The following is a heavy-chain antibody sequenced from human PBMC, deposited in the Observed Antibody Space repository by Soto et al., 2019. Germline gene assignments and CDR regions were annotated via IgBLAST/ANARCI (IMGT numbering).Heavy chain of an antibody. CDR1: GFIFSSYW. V-gene: IGHV3-7*03. CDR2: IKQDGSEK. CDR3: TRDLNGDWNYGES. D-gene: IGHD1-7*01. Sequence: GGSLRLSCAASGFIFSSYWMSWVRQAPGRGLEWVANIKQDGSEKYYLDSVKGRFTISRDNAKTSLYLLMNSLRAEDTAVYYCTRDLNGDWNYGESWGQGTLVPVSS. J-gene: IGHJ5*02.